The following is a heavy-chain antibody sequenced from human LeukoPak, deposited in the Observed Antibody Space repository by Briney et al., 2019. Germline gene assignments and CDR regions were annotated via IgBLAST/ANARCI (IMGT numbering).Heavy chain of an antibody. CDR3: ARREQLWLRRYFDY. D-gene: IGHD5-18*01. V-gene: IGHV4-34*01. J-gene: IGHJ4*02. CDR1: GGSFSGYY. CDR2: INHSGST. Sequence: SETLPLTCAVYGGSFSGYYWSWIRQPPGKGLEWIGEINHSGSTNYNPSLKSRVTISVDTSKNQFSLKLSSVTAADTAVYYCARREQLWLRRYFDYWGQGTLVTVSS.